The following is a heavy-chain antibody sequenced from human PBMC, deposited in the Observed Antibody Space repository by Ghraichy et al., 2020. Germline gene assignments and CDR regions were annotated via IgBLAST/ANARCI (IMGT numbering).Heavy chain of an antibody. CDR2: IWYDGSNK. CDR1: GFTFSSYG. D-gene: IGHD6-6*01. CDR3: ARDLSISRYGMDV. J-gene: IGHJ6*02. V-gene: IGHV3-33*01. Sequence: GGSLRLSCAASGFTFSSYGMHWVRQAPGKGLEWVAVIWYDGSNKYYADSVKGRFTISRDNSKNTLYLQMNSLRAEDTAVYYCARDLSISRYGMDVWGQGTTVTVSS.